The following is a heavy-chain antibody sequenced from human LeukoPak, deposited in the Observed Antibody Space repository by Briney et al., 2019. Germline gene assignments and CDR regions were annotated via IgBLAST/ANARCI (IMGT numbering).Heavy chain of an antibody. D-gene: IGHD6-19*01. CDR3: ARGIAVAGKSGYFQH. J-gene: IGHJ1*01. V-gene: IGHV6-1*01. CDR1: GDSVSSNSAA. Sequence: SRTLSLTCVISGDSVSSNSAAWNWIRQSPSRGLEWLGRTYYRSKWYNDYAVSVKSRITINPDTSKNQFSLQLNSVTPEDTAVYHCARGIAVAGKSGYFQHWGQGTLVTVSS. CDR2: TYYRSKWYN.